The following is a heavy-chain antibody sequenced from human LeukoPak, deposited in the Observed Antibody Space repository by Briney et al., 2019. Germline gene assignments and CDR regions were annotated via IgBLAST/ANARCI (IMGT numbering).Heavy chain of an antibody. CDR1: GFTFSSYS. CDR2: ISSSSSTI. J-gene: IGHJ3*02. Sequence: GGSLRLSCAASGFTFSSYSMNWVRQAPGKGLEWVSYISSSSSTIYYADSVKGRFTISRDNAKNSLYLQMNSLRAEDTAVYYCARVRGYCSSTSCDPDAFDIWGQGTMVTVSS. CDR3: ARVRGYCSSTSCDPDAFDI. D-gene: IGHD2-2*03. V-gene: IGHV3-48*01.